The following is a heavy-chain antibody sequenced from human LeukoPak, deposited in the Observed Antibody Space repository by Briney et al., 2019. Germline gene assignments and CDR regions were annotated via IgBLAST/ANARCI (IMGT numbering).Heavy chain of an antibody. Sequence: SETLSLTCAVYGGSFSSYYWSWIRQPAGKGLEWIGRIYTSGSTNYNPSLKSRVTMSVDTSKNQFSLKLSSVTAADTAVYYCARDHGYSGYDSPYYYGMDVWGQGTTVTVSS. D-gene: IGHD5-12*01. V-gene: IGHV4-4*07. CDR1: GGSFSSYY. CDR2: IYTSGST. J-gene: IGHJ6*02. CDR3: ARDHGYSGYDSPYYYGMDV.